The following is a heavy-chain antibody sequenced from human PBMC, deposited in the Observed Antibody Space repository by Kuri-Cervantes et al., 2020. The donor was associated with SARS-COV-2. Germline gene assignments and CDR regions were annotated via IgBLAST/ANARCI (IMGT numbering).Heavy chain of an antibody. Sequence: SETLSLTCAVYGGSFSGYYWSWIRQSPGKGLEWIGEINHSGSTNYNPPLKSRVTISLETSKNQFSLNLSSVTAADTAVYYCARGEWDAVLDWGQGTLVTVSS. D-gene: IGHD1-26*01. CDR1: GGSFSGYY. V-gene: IGHV4-34*01. CDR3: ARGEWDAVLD. CDR2: INHSGST. J-gene: IGHJ4*02.